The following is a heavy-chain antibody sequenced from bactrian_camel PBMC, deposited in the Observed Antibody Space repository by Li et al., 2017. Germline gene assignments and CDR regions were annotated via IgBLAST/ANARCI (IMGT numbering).Heavy chain of an antibody. J-gene: IGHJ4*01. D-gene: IGHD2*01. V-gene: IGHV3S19*01. CDR1: GFTFSDYG. CDR3: AANGDTWYFPYNY. CDR2: IYTGDGTT. Sequence: DVQLVESGGELVQPGGSLRLSCATSGFTFSDYGTNWVRQAPGKGLEWVSSIYTGDGTTHSADSVKGRFTISKDNAKNTLYLQMDNLKPEDMAVYYCAANGDTWYFPYNYWGQGTQVTVS.